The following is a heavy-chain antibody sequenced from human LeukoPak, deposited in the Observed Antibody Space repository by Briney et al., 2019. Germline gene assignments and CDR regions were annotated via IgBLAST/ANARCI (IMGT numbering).Heavy chain of an antibody. CDR2: IYYSGST. CDR3: ARDSDGGNHDY. J-gene: IGHJ4*02. Sequence: PSETLSLTCTVSGGSVSSGSYYWSWIRQPPGKGLEWIGYIYYSGSTNYNPSLKSRVTISVDTSKNQFSLKLSSVTAADTAVYHCARDSDGGNHDYWGQGTLVTVSS. D-gene: IGHD4-23*01. V-gene: IGHV4-61*01. CDR1: GGSVSSGSYY.